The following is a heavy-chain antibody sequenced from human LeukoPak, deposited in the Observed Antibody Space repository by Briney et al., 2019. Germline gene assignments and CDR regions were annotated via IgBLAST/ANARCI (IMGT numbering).Heavy chain of an antibody. V-gene: IGHV3-23*01. Sequence: GGSLRLSCAASGVTFSSYGMSWGRQAPGEGLEWVSAISGSGGSTYYADSVKGRFTISRDNSKNTLYLQMNSLRAEDTAVYYCAKDFVPDYWGQGTLVTVSS. J-gene: IGHJ4*02. D-gene: IGHD6-6*01. CDR1: GVTFSSYG. CDR2: ISGSGGST. CDR3: AKDFVPDY.